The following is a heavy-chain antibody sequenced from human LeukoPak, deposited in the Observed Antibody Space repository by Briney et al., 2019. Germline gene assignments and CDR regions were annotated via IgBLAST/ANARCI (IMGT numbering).Heavy chain of an antibody. CDR3: AYRAPTYYYDSSGSKGSFDY. Sequence: SETLSLTCAVSGGSISSSNWWSWVRQPPGKGLEWIGEIYHSGSTNYNPSLKSRVTISVDKSKNQFSLKLRSVTAADTAVYYCAYRAPTYYYDSSGSKGSFDYWGQGTLVTVSS. V-gene: IGHV4-4*02. CDR1: GGSISSSNW. CDR2: IYHSGST. J-gene: IGHJ4*02. D-gene: IGHD3-22*01.